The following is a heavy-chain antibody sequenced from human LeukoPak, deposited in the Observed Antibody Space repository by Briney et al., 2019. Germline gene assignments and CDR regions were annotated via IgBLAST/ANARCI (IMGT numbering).Heavy chain of an antibody. Sequence: PGGSLRLSCAASGFTFSSYSMNWVRQASGKGLEWVSSISSSSSYIYYADPVKVRFTISRDNAKNSLYLQMNSLRAEDTAVYYCARVVGATAPSDYWGQGTLVTVSS. V-gene: IGHV3-21*01. CDR3: ARVVGATAPSDY. CDR2: ISSSSSYI. D-gene: IGHD1-26*01. CDR1: GFTFSSYS. J-gene: IGHJ4*02.